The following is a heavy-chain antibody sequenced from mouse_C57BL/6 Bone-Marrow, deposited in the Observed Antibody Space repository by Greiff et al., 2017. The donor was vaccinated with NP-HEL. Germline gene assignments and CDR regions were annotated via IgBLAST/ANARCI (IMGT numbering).Heavy chain of an antibody. V-gene: IGHV3-6*01. CDR1: GYSITSGYY. D-gene: IGHD1-1*01. Sequence: ESGPGLVKPSQSLSLTCSVTGYSITSGYYWNWIRQFPGNKLEWMGYISYDGSNNYNPSLKNRISITRDTSKNQFFLKLNSVTTEDTATYYCARDNGSRYYYAMDYWGQGTSVTVSS. J-gene: IGHJ4*01. CDR3: ARDNGSRYYYAMDY. CDR2: ISYDGSN.